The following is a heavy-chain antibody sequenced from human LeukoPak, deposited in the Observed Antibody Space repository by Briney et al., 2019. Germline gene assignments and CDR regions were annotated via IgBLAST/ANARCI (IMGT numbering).Heavy chain of an antibody. Sequence: GGSLRLSCAASGFIFSSYWMHWVRQAPGKGLVWVSRINSDSISTSYGDSVEGRFTISRDNAKNTLYLQMNSLRAEDTAVYYCASSYSSPTSLVVWGQGTLVTVSS. V-gene: IGHV3-74*01. D-gene: IGHD6-13*01. J-gene: IGHJ4*02. CDR2: INSDSIST. CDR1: GFIFSSYW. CDR3: ASSYSSPTSLVV.